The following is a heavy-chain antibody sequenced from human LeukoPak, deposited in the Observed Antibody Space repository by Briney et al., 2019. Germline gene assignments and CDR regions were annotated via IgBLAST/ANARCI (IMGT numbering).Heavy chain of an antibody. CDR3: AREPPGG. CDR1: GFSFSSYS. Sequence: TGGSLRLSCAASGFSFSSYSIYWIRQAPGKGLELVAHISHSSSNIDYADSVKGRFTISRDNAKNSLYLQMNSLRAEDTAVYYCAREPPGGWGQGTLVTVSS. J-gene: IGHJ4*02. V-gene: IGHV3-48*04. D-gene: IGHD1-26*01. CDR2: ISHSSSNI.